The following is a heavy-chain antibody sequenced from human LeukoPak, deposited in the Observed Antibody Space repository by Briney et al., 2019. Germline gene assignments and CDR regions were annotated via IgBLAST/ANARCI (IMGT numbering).Heavy chain of an antibody. V-gene: IGHV3-23*01. Sequence: GGSLRLSCAASAFAFTSHAMSWVRQAPGKGLEGVSSISGSGGRTYYPDSLRGRFPISRDNSKDTVYLQMNGLTADDTAVYYCARGAALVGTASFIFDYWGPGTLVAVSS. CDR2: ISGSGGRT. CDR3: ARGAALVGTASFIFDY. D-gene: IGHD1-26*01. CDR1: AFAFTSHA. J-gene: IGHJ4*02.